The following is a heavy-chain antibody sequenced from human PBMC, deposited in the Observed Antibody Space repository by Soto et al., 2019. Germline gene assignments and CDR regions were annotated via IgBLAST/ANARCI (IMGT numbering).Heavy chain of an antibody. J-gene: IGHJ4*02. CDR1: GGSFSGYY. CDR2: INHSGST. Sequence: QVQLQQWGAGLLKPSETLSLTCAVYGGSFSGYYWSWIRQPPGKGLEWIGEINHSGSTNYNPSLKSRVTISVDTSKNQFSLKLSSVTAADTAVYYCARDDSSGWYRHGYYWGQGTLVTVSS. CDR3: ARDDSSGWYRHGYY. V-gene: IGHV4-34*01. D-gene: IGHD6-19*01.